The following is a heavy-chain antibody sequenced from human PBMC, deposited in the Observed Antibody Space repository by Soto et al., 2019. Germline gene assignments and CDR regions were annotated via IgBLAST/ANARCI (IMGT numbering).Heavy chain of an antibody. D-gene: IGHD6-13*01. V-gene: IGHV5-10-1*04. CDR2: IDPSDSYT. CDR1: GYSFTSYW. Sequence: PGESLKISCKGSGYSFTSYWISWVRQMPGKGLEWMGRIDPSDSYTNYSPSFQGQVTISADKSISTAYLQWSSLKASDTAMYYCAKTAAGGKNYYGMDVWGQGTTVTVSS. CDR3: AKTAAGGKNYYGMDV. J-gene: IGHJ6*02.